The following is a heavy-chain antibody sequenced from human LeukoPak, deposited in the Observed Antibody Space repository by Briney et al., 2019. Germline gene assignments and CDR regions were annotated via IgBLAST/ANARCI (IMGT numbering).Heavy chain of an antibody. V-gene: IGHV1-8*01. D-gene: IGHD3-22*01. CDR2: MNPNSGNT. J-gene: IGHJ4*02. CDR1: GYSFTSFD. Sequence: ASVKVSCKASGYSFTSFDINWVRQATGQGLEWMGWMNPNSGNTVYAQKFQGRVTMTRNTSISTAYMELSSLRSEDTAVYYCARVTYDSSASLDYWGQGTLVTVSS. CDR3: ARVTYDSSASLDY.